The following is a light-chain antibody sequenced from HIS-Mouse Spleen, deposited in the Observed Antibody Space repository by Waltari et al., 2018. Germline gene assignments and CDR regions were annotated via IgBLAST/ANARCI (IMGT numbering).Light chain of an antibody. CDR2: EVS. V-gene: IGLV2-23*02. CDR1: SRVVGLDNL. J-gene: IGLJ3*02. CDR3: CSYAGSSTWV. Sequence: QSALTQPASVSGSPGQSITTSCTGTSRVVGLDNLVSWYQQHPGKAPKLMIYEVSKRPSGVSNRFSGSKSGNTASLTISGLQAEDEADYYCCSYAGSSTWVFGGGTKLTVL.